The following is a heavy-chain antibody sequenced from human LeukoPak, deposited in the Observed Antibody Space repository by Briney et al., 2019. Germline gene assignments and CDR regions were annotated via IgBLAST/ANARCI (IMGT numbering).Heavy chain of an antibody. CDR1: GYTFTSYY. J-gene: IGHJ6*03. CDR2: INRSGGST. Sequence: ASVKVSCKASGYTFTSYYMHWVRQAPGQGLEWMGIINRSGGSTSYAQKFQGRVTMTRDMSTSTVYMELSSLRSEDTAVYYCAREGTSWFGELFSVYHYYYMDVWGKGTTVTVSS. V-gene: IGHV1-46*01. D-gene: IGHD3-10*01. CDR3: AREGTSWFGELFSVYHYYYMDV.